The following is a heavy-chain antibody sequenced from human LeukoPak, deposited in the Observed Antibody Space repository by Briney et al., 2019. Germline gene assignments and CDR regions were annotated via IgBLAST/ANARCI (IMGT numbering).Heavy chain of an antibody. CDR3: ARNSGSNRPVDC. Sequence: PGGSLRLSCAASGFTFSSYWMHWVRQAPGKGLVWISGINTDGSTTRYADSVKGRFTISRGNANNTLYLQMNSLRAEDTAVYYCARNSGSNRPVDCWGQGTLVAVSS. J-gene: IGHJ4*02. CDR2: INTDGSTT. D-gene: IGHD1-26*01. V-gene: IGHV3-74*01. CDR1: GFTFSSYW.